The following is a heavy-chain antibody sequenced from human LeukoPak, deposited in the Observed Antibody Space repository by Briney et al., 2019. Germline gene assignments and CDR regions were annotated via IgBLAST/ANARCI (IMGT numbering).Heavy chain of an antibody. Sequence: GASVKVSCEASGYTFTGYYTHWVRQAPGQGLEWMGWINPNSGGTNYAQKFQGRVTMTRDTSISTAYMELSRLRSDDTAVYYCARGLSGYDSSGYYWGGFDYWGQGTLVTVSS. CDR3: ARGLSGYDSSGYYWGGFDY. CDR2: INPNSGGT. D-gene: IGHD3-22*01. V-gene: IGHV1-2*02. CDR1: GYTFTGYY. J-gene: IGHJ4*02.